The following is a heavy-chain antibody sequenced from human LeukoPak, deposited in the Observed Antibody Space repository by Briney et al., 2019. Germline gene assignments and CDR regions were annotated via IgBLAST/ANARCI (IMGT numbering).Heavy chain of an antibody. D-gene: IGHD5-24*01. Sequence: ASVKVSCKTSGYTFTDYYMHWVRQAPGQGLEWMGGIIPIFGTANYAQKFQGRVTIAADKSTSTAYMELSSLRSEDTAVYYCARDRKRWLHEAAHAFDIWGQGTMVTVSS. V-gene: IGHV1-69*06. CDR1: GYTFTDYY. CDR3: ARDRKRWLHEAAHAFDI. CDR2: IIPIFGTA. J-gene: IGHJ3*02.